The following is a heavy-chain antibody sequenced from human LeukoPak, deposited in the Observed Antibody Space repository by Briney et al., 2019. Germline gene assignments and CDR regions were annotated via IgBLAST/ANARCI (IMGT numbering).Heavy chain of an antibody. CDR3: ARDYYGSGSWGYYYYYMDV. D-gene: IGHD3-10*01. Sequence: ASVKLSCTASGGTFSSYAISWVRQAPGQGLEWMGGIIPIFGTANYAQKFLGRVTITTDESTSTAYMELSSLRSEDTAVYYCARDYYGSGSWGYYYYYMDVWGKGTTVTVSS. J-gene: IGHJ6*03. V-gene: IGHV1-69*05. CDR1: GGTFSSYA. CDR2: IIPIFGTA.